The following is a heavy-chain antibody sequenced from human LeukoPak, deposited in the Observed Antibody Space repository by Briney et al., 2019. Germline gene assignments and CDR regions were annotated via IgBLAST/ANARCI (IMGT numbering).Heavy chain of an antibody. CDR3: ARDPHSGTSTAQGY. J-gene: IGHJ4*02. D-gene: IGHD1-26*01. Sequence: GGSLRLSCAASGFTFDDYGMSWVRQAPGKGLEWVSGINWNGGSTGYADSVKGRFTISRDNAKNSLYLQMNSLRAEDTALYYCARDPHSGTSTAQGYWGQGTLVTVSS. CDR1: GFTFDDYG. V-gene: IGHV3-20*04. CDR2: INWNGGST.